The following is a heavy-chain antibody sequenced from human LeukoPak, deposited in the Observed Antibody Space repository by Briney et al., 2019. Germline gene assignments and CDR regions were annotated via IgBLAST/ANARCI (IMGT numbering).Heavy chain of an antibody. J-gene: IGHJ4*02. D-gene: IGHD3-16*01. CDR1: GFTFSSYA. CDR2: ISGSGGST. CDR3: AKDLHDYVWGSPIDY. V-gene: IGHV3-23*01. Sequence: GGSLRLSCAASGFTFSSYAMSWVRQAPGKGLEWVSGISGSGGSTYHADSVKGRFSISRDNSKNTLYLQMNSLRAEDTAVYYCAKDLHDYVWGSPIDYWGQGTPVTVSS.